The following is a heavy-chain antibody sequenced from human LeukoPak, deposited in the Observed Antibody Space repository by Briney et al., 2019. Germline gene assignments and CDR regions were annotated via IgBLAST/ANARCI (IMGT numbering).Heavy chain of an antibody. CDR2: IYYSGST. CDR1: GGSISSYY. CDR3: ARAMSGVRGVITRY. J-gene: IGHJ4*02. Sequence: SETLSLTCTVSGGSISSYYWSWIRQPPGKGLEWIGYIYYSGSTNYNPSLKSRVTISVDTSKNQFSLKLSSVTAADTAVYYCARAMSGVRGVITRYWGQGTLVTVSS. V-gene: IGHV4-59*12. D-gene: IGHD3-10*01.